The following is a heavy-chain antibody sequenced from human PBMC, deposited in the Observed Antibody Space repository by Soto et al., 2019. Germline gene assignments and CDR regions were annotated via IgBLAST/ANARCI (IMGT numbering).Heavy chain of an antibody. J-gene: IGHJ4*02. CDR2: INPSGGSP. D-gene: IGHD4-17*01. CDR3: ARDKRRGTTVVSPTNYFDY. Sequence: ASVKVSCKASGYTFTSYYMHWVRQAPGQGLEWMGIINPSGGSPSYAQKFQGRVTMTRDTSTSTVYMELSSLRSEDTAVYYCARDKRRGTTVVSPTNYFDYWGQGTLVTVSS. V-gene: IGHV1-46*01. CDR1: GYTFTSYY.